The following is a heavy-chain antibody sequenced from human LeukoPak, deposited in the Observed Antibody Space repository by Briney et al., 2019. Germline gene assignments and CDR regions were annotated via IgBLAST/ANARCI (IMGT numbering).Heavy chain of an antibody. J-gene: IGHJ4*02. CDR3: AKDRWEGKEFDY. Sequence: EAGGSLRLSCAASGFTFSSYGMHWVRQAPGKGLEWVAFIRYDGSNKYYADSVKGRFTISRDNSKNTLYLQMNSLRAEDTAVYYCAKDRWEGKEFDYWGQGTLVTVSS. D-gene: IGHD1-26*01. CDR2: IRYDGSNK. CDR1: GFTFSSYG. V-gene: IGHV3-30*02.